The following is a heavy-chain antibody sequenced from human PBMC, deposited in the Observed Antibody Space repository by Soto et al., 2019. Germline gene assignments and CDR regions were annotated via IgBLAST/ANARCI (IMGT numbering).Heavy chain of an antibody. CDR3: ARDLKITGDYPYYYYYGMAV. Sequence: PGGSLRLSCAASGFTFSSYAMSWVRQAPGKGLEWVSAISGSGGSTYYADSVKGRFTISRDNSKNTLYLQMNSLRAEDTAVYYCARDLKITGDYPYYYYYGMAVWGQGTTVTVSS. V-gene: IGHV3-23*01. CDR2: ISGSGGST. D-gene: IGHD7-27*01. CDR1: GFTFSSYA. J-gene: IGHJ6*02.